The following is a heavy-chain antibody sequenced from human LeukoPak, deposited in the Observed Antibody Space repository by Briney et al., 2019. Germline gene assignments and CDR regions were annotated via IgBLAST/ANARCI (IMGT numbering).Heavy chain of an antibody. V-gene: IGHV1-2*04. CDR2: INPNSGGT. D-gene: IGHD3-9*01. J-gene: IGHJ5*02. CDR3: ARGMREVYYDILTGQNWFDP. Sequence: ASVKVSCKASGYTFTGYYMHWVRQAPGQGLEWMGWINPNSGGTNYAQKFQGWVTMTRDTSISTAYMELSRLGSDDTAVYYCARGMREVYYDILTGQNWFDPWGQGTLVTVSS. CDR1: GYTFTGYY.